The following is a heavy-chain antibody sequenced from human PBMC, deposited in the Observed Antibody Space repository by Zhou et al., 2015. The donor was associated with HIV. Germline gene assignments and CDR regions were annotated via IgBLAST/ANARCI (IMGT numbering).Heavy chain of an antibody. CDR3: ARETRANGRNDYYYYMDV. J-gene: IGHJ6*03. Sequence: QVQLVQSGAEVKKPGSSVKVSCKASGGTFSSYAISWVRQAPGQGLEWMGGIIPIFGTANYAQKFQGRVTITADESTSTAYMELSSLRSEDTAVYYCARETRANGRNDYYYYMDVWGKGTTVTVSS. V-gene: IGHV1-69*01. D-gene: IGHD2-8*01. CDR1: GGTFSSYA. CDR2: IIPIFGTA.